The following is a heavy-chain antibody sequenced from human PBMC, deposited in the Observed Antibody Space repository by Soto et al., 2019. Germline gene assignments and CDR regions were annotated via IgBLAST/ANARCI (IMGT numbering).Heavy chain of an antibody. CDR2: IYYSGST. J-gene: IGHJ3*02. Sequence: SETLSLTCTVSGGSISTYYWTWIRQSPGKGLEWIGYIYYSGSTNYNPSLRSRVTISVDTSKNQFSLKLSSVTAADTAVYYCARPRNYYDGAFDIWAQRTMVTVSS. V-gene: IGHV4-59*01. CDR1: GGSISTYY. D-gene: IGHD3-22*01. CDR3: ARPRNYYDGAFDI.